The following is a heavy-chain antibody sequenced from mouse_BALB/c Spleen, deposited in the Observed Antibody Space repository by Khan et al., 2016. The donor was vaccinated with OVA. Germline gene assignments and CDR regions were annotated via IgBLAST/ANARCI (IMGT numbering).Heavy chain of an antibody. D-gene: IGHD4-1*01. Sequence: EVELVESGGDLVKPGGSLKLSCAASGFTFSNYGMSWVRQTPDKRLGWVATISSGGDYPYYPDSVKGRFTISRDNAKNTLYLQMSSLKSDDTAMYYCASHLTGSFAYWGQGTLVTVSA. CDR3: ASHLTGSFAY. V-gene: IGHV5-6*01. CDR1: GFTFSNYG. CDR2: ISSGGDYP. J-gene: IGHJ3*01.